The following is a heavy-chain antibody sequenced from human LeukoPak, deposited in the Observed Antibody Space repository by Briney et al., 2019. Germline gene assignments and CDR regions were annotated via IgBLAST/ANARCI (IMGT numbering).Heavy chain of an antibody. CDR2: ISAYNGNT. Sequence: GASVKVSCKASGYTFTSYGISWVRQAPGQGLEWMGWISAYNGNTNYAQKLQGRVTMTTDTSTSPAYMELRSLRSDDTAVYYCARVGGYSGYGWGYYMDVWGKGTTVTVCS. D-gene: IGHD5-12*01. V-gene: IGHV1-18*01. CDR3: ARVGGYSGYGWGYYMDV. CDR1: GYTFTSYG. J-gene: IGHJ6*03.